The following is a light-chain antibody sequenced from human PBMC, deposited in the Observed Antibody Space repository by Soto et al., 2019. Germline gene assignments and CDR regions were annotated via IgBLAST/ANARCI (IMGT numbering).Light chain of an antibody. CDR1: QSVDNN. V-gene: IGKV3D-15*01. Sequence: EILMTQSPGTLSVSTGEGATLSCRASQSVDNNLAWYQQKPSQAPRLLIYGASTRPTGIPASFSGSGSGTEFTLTISSLQSEDFAVYYCQQYDTWPLTFGGGTKVDIK. CDR2: GAS. CDR3: QQYDTWPLT. J-gene: IGKJ4*01.